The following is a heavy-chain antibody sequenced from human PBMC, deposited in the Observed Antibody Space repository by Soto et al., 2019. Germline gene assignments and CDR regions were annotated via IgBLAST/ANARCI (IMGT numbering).Heavy chain of an antibody. J-gene: IGHJ4*02. CDR2: IYHSGTT. CDR1: GYSISSCYY. V-gene: IGHV4-38-2*01. D-gene: IGHD3-22*01. CDR3: ARLLYATRGYYYFDD. Sequence: SETLSLTCAVSGYSISSCYYWGWIRQPPGKGLEWIASIYHSGTTYDNPSLKSRFTISVYMSNNQFSLKLSSVTVADTAVYYCARLLYATRGYYYFDDWGQGTVVTVSS.